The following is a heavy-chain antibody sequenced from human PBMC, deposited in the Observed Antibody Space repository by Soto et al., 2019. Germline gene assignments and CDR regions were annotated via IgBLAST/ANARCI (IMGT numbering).Heavy chain of an antibody. CDR1: GYNFMRYG. D-gene: IGHD1-26*01. V-gene: IGHV1-18*04. CDR3: ARWISGGYSDWFDP. J-gene: IGHJ5*02. Sequence: QVQLVQSGAEVKKPGASVKVSCKASGYNFMRYGFTWVRQAPGQGLEWMGWINVDNGETEYPQKIHGRVIMTTDTSKSTVYMELRSLTSDDPAVYYCARWISGGYSDWFDPWGHGTLVTVSS. CDR2: INVDNGET.